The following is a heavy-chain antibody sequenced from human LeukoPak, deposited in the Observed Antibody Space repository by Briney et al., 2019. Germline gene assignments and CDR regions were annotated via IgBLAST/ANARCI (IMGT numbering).Heavy chain of an antibody. CDR3: ARGNGWYFY. V-gene: IGHV4-59*01. Sequence: SETLSLTCTVSGGSISSYYWSWIRQPPGKGLEWIGYTHYSGSTNYNPSLKRRVTISVDTSKNQFSLKLSSVTAADTAIYYCARGNGWYFYWGQGTLVTVSS. D-gene: IGHD6-19*01. CDR1: GGSISSYY. CDR2: THYSGST. J-gene: IGHJ4*02.